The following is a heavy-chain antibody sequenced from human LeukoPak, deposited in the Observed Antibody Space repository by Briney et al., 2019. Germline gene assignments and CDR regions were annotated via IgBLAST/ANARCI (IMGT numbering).Heavy chain of an antibody. CDR3: ASTHSNGGAFDI. CDR1: GGSMRNENYD. Sequence: PSETLSLTCTISGGSMRNENYDWGWIRQSPGKGLEWIGTIFYSGSADYNPSLQSRVTMSVETSNNQLSLKLSSVTAADTAVYYCASTHSNGGAFDIWGQGTVVTVSS. D-gene: IGHD2-8*01. V-gene: IGHV4-39*01. J-gene: IGHJ3*02. CDR2: IFYSGSA.